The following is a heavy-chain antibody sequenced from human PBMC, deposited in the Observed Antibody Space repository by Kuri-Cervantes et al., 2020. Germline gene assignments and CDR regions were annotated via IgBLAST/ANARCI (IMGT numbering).Heavy chain of an antibody. D-gene: IGHD4-17*01. V-gene: IGHV4-34*01. Sequence: SQTLSLTCAVYGGSFSDYYWSWIRQPPGKGLEWIGEINHSGGTNYNPSLKSRVTISVDTSKNQFSLKLSSVTAADTAVYYCARDRGDDYGDSPYYYYYMTSGAKGPRSPSP. CDR3: ARDRGDDYGDSPYYYYYMTS. CDR2: INHSGGT. CDR1: GGSFSDYY. J-gene: IGHJ6*03.